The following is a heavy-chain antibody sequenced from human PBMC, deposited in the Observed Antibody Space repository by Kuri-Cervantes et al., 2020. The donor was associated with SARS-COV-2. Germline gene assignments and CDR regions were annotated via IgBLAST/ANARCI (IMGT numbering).Heavy chain of an antibody. D-gene: IGHD3-9*01. CDR2: IYSGGST. J-gene: IGHJ5*02. CDR3: ARNLEYTGSFET. CDR1: GFTVSSNY. V-gene: IGHV3-53*04. Sequence: GGSLRLSCAASGFTVSSNYMSWVRQAPGEGLEWVSVIYSGGSTYYADSVKGRFTISRHNSKNTLYLQMNSLRSDDTAVYYCARNLEYTGSFETWGQGTLVTVSS.